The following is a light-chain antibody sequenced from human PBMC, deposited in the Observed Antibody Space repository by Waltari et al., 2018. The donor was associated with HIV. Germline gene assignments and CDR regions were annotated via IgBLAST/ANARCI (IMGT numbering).Light chain of an antibody. CDR1: TNDVGSYNY. J-gene: IGLJ1*01. Sequence: HYALSPSRSVSGSPGLSITLPCTRTTNDVGSYNYLSWYQQHPCRAPNLLIFDLIKLPAGVPDRFSGCKTGNTASLTITALQAEDEADYYCCSSAGKDTVVFGTGTKVTVL. CDR3: CSSAGKDTVV. CDR2: DLI. V-gene: IGLV2-11*01.